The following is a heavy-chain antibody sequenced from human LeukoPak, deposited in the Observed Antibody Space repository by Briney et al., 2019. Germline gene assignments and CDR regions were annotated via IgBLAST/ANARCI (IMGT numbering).Heavy chain of an antibody. D-gene: IGHD6-19*01. CDR1: GDSVSSNSAA. J-gene: IGHJ4*02. CDR2: TYYRSKWYN. V-gene: IGHV6-1*01. Sequence: SQTLSLTCAISGDSVSSNSAAWNWIRQSPSRGLEWLGRTYYRSKWYNDYAVSVKSRITINPDTSKNQFSLQLNSVTPEDTAVYYCVQEKGDNNGWTMGRRFDYWGQGTLVTVSS. CDR3: VQEKGDNNGWTMGRRFDY.